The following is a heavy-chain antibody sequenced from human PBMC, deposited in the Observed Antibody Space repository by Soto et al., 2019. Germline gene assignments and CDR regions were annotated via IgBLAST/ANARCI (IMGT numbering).Heavy chain of an antibody. D-gene: IGHD6-19*01. CDR2: IYPGDSDT. CDR1: GYNFTNYW. J-gene: IGHJ4*02. CDR3: ARHARAGSGLYGATDY. Sequence: EVQLVQPGAEVKKPGESLKISCKGSGYNFTNYWIGWVRQMPGKGLEWMGIIYPGDSDTRYSPSFQGQVTISVDKSISTAYLQWSSLKASDSATYYCARHARAGSGLYGATDYWGQGTVVTVSS. V-gene: IGHV5-51*01.